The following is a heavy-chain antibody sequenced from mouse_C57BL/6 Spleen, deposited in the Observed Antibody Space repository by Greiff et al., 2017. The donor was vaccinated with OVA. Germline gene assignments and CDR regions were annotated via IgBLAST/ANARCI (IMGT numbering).Heavy chain of an antibody. CDR1: GYTFTSYW. CDR3: ARDGTGRGYFDY. Sequence: QVQLQQPGTELVKPGASVKLSCKASGYTFTSYWMHWVKQRPGQGLEWIGNINPSNGGTNYNEKFKSKATMTVDKSSSTAYMQLSSLTSEDSAVYYCARDGTGRGYFDYWGKGTTLTVSS. J-gene: IGHJ2*01. CDR2: INPSNGGT. V-gene: IGHV1-53*01. D-gene: IGHD4-1*01.